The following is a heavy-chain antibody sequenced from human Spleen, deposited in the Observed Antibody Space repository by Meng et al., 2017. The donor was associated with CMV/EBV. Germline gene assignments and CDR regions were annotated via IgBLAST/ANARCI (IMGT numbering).Heavy chain of an antibody. Sequence: ASVKVSCKASGYTFISYGISWVRQAPGQGLEWMGWISAYNGNTNYAQKLQDRVTMTTDTSTSTAYMDLRSLRPDDTAVYYCARDRPVTPYYYYYGMDVWGQGTTVTVSS. CDR3: ARDRPVTPYYYYYGMDV. J-gene: IGHJ6*02. V-gene: IGHV1-18*01. CDR1: GYTFISYG. D-gene: IGHD4-17*01. CDR2: ISAYNGNT.